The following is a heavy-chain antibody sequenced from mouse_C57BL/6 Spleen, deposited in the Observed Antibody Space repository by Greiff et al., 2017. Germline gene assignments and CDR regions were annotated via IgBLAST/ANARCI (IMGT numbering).Heavy chain of an antibody. CDR1: GFTFSSYG. V-gene: IGHV5-6*01. CDR3: ARDGSSSGYAMDY. CDR2: ISSGGSYT. Sequence: EVQLQESGGDLVKPGGSLKLSCAASGFTFSSYGMSWVRQTPDKRLEWVATISSGGSYTYYPDSVKGRFTISRDNAKNTLYLQMSSLKSEDTAMYYCARDGSSSGYAMDYWGQGTSVTVSS. J-gene: IGHJ4*01. D-gene: IGHD1-1*01.